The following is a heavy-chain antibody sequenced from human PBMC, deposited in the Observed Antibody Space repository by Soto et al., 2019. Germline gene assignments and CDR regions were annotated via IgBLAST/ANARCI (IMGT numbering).Heavy chain of an antibody. D-gene: IGHD6-13*01. J-gene: IGHJ6*02. CDR3: ARVAGIAAAGKIDYYYYGMDV. V-gene: IGHV4-59*07. CDR2: IYYSGST. Sequence: PSYTLSLTCAVSGGSISSYYWSWIRQPPGKGLEWIGYIYYSGSTNYNPSLKSRVTISVDTSKNQFSLKLSSVTAADTAVYYCARVAGIAAAGKIDYYYYGMDVWGQGTTVTVSS. CDR1: GGSISSYY.